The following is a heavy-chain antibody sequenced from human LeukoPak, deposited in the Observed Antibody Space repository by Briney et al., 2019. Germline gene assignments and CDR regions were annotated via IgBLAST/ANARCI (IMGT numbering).Heavy chain of an antibody. CDR2: VSGSGGST. CDR3: AKADCSTTSCYFDP. D-gene: IGHD2-2*01. V-gene: IGHV3-23*01. CDR1: GFTFTNYA. Sequence: GGSLRLSCAASGFTFTNYAMSWVRQAPGKGLEWVSAVSGSGGSTYYANSVKGRFTISRDNSKNTLYLQMNSLRAEDTAVYYCAKADCSTTSCYFDPWGQGTLVTVSA. J-gene: IGHJ5*02.